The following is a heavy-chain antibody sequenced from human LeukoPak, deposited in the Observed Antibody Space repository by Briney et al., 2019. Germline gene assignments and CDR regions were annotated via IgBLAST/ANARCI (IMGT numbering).Heavy chain of an antibody. J-gene: IGHJ4*02. CDR3: THGSLYQLDY. CDR1: GFSFSSDG. D-gene: IGHD2-2*01. V-gene: IGHV3-23*01. CDR2: ILGGAGST. Sequence: GGSLRLSCAASGFSFSSDGMSWVRQAPGKGLEWVSGILGGAGSTYYADSVKGRFTISRDNSKNTLYLQMNSLRAEDTAVYYCTHGSLYQLDYWGQGTLVTVSS.